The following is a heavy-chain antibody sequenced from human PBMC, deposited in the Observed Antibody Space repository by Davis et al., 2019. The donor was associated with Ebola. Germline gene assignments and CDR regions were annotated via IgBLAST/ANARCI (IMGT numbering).Heavy chain of an antibody. CDR2: ISSSSSYI. CDR3: ARESMVQGDWYYGMDV. CDR1: GFTFSSYA. D-gene: IGHD3-10*01. Sequence: GESLKISCAASGFTFSSYAMSWVRQAPGKGLEWVSSISSSSSYIYYADSVKGRFTISRDNAKNSLYLQMNSLRAEDTAVYYCARESMVQGDWYYGMDVWGQGTTVTVSS. V-gene: IGHV3-21*01. J-gene: IGHJ6*02.